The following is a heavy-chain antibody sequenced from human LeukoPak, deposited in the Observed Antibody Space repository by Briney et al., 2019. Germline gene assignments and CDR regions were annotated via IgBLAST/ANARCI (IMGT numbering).Heavy chain of an antibody. CDR2: ISGSTTST. V-gene: IGHV3-11*01. J-gene: IGHJ6*02. CDR1: GFSFSDYA. Sequence: GGSLRLSCVASGFSFSDYAMTWIRQTPGKGLEWVSTISGSTTSTYYADSVKGRFTISRDNAKNSLYLQMNSLRAEDTAVYYCARDLDYGMDVWGQGTTVTVSS. CDR3: ARDLDYGMDV.